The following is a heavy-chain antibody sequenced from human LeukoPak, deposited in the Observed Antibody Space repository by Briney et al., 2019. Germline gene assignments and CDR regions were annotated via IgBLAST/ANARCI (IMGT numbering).Heavy chain of an antibody. D-gene: IGHD3-10*01. V-gene: IGHV3-9*01. Sequence: GGSLRLSCAAPGFTFDDYAMHWVRQAPGKGLEWVSGISWNSGSIGYADSVKGRFTISRDNAKNSLYLQMNSLRAEDTALYYCAKDHVGYGSGSYSDYWGQGTLVTVSS. CDR2: ISWNSGSI. CDR1: GFTFDDYA. J-gene: IGHJ4*02. CDR3: AKDHVGYGSGSYSDY.